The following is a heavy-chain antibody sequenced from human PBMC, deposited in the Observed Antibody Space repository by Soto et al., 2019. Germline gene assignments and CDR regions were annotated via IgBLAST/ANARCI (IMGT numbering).Heavy chain of an antibody. D-gene: IGHD1-7*01. CDR2: VSASGLNT. V-gene: IGHV3-23*01. CDR3: AKERRRRNSGYFFDC. CDR1: GFTFSTYA. J-gene: IGHJ4*02. Sequence: EVQLLESGGKLVQPGGSLTLSCAASGFTFSTYAMAWVRQAPGKGLEWVSGVSASGLNTDYADPVKGRFYISRDNSKNTVPLHMNSLRAEDTDLYYCAKERRRRNSGYFFDCWGQGTPVTVSS.